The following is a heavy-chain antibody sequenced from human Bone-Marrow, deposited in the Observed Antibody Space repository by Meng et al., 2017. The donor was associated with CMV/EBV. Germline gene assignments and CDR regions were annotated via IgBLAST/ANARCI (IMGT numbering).Heavy chain of an antibody. CDR2: IHYAGSNK. Sequence: GESLKISCAASGFTFSNYGMHWVRQAPGKGLEWVAFIHYAGSNKYYTGSVKGRFTISRDNSKNTLYVQMNSLRAEDTAVYYCAKSLEWELPGGFDYWGQRT. J-gene: IGHJ4*02. CDR3: AKSLEWELPGGFDY. V-gene: IGHV3-30*02. CDR1: GFTFSNYG. D-gene: IGHD1-26*01.